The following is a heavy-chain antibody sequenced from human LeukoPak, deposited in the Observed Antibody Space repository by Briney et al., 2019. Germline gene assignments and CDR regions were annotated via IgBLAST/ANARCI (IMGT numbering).Heavy chain of an antibody. CDR3: AITYYYDSSGDY. Sequence: PGXSLRLSCAASGFTVSSNYMSWVRQAPGKGLEWVAVIYSGGSTYYSDSVKGRFTISRDNSKNTLYLQMNSLRAEDTAVYYCAITYYYDSSGDYWGQGTLVTVSS. J-gene: IGHJ4*02. CDR1: GFTVSSNY. CDR2: IYSGGST. V-gene: IGHV3-53*01. D-gene: IGHD3-22*01.